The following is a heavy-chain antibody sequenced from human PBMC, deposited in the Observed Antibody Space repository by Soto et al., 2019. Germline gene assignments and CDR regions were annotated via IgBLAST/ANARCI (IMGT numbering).Heavy chain of an antibody. CDR1: GGSISSGGYY. Sequence: PSETLSLTCTVSGGSISSGGYYWSWIRQHPGKGLEWIGYIYYSGSTYYNPSLKSRVTISVDTSKNQFSLKLSSVTAADTAVYYCARAEAVRPLGYFDWTPHCGYYYGMDVWGQGTTVTVSS. V-gene: IGHV4-31*03. D-gene: IGHD3-9*01. CDR2: IYYSGST. J-gene: IGHJ6*02. CDR3: ARAEAVRPLGYFDWTPHCGYYYGMDV.